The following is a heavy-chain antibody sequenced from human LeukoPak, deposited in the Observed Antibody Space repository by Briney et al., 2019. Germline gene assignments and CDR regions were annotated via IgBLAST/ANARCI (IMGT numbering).Heavy chain of an antibody. CDR2: IYWDDDK. D-gene: IGHD3-3*01. J-gene: IGHJ4*02. CDR3: AHNQAPRYYDFWSGSTFDY. V-gene: IGHV2-5*02. Sequence: SGPTLVKPTQTLTLTCTFSGFSLSTSGVGVGWIRQPPGKALEWLALIYWDDDKRYSPSLKSRLTITKHTSTNQVALTMTNMDPVDTATYYCAHNQAPRYYDFWSGSTFDYWGQGTLVTVSS. CDR1: GFSLSTSGVG.